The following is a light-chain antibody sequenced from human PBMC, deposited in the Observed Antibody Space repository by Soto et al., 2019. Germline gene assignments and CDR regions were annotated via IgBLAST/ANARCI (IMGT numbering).Light chain of an antibody. Sequence: EIVLTQSPGTLSLSPGERATLSCRDSQSVSSSYLAWYQQKPGQAPRLLFYGASSRATGIPDRFSGSGSGTDFTLTISRLEPEDFAVYYGQQYGSSPPITFGQGTKLEIK. J-gene: IGKJ2*01. CDR3: QQYGSSPPIT. CDR2: GAS. CDR1: QSVSSSY. V-gene: IGKV3-20*01.